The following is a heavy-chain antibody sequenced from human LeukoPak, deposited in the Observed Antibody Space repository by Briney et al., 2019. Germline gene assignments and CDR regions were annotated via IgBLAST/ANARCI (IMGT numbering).Heavy chain of an antibody. J-gene: IGHJ4*02. CDR2: ISSSGSNT. D-gene: IGHD7-27*01. V-gene: IGHV3-23*01. CDR3: AKDGGLWVSAHWGDS. CDR1: EFTYG. Sequence: GGSLRLSCAASEFTYGMNWVRQAPGKGLECVSAISSSGSNTYYADSVKGRFTISRDNSKNTLFLQMNSLRAEDTAVYYCAKDGGLWVSAHWGDSWGRGTLVTVSS.